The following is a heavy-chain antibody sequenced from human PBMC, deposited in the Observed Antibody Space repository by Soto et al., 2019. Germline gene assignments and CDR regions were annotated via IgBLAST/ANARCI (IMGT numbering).Heavy chain of an antibody. CDR3: VKSRGGNNFDFFD. V-gene: IGHV3-64D*06. Sequence: GGSLRLSCAASGFAFSSYALHWVRQAPGKGLEYISGVRGNGDPPFYTDSVKGRFTISRDTSKNTLYLQMTTLSADDTAVYYCVKSRGGNNFDFFDWGQGTLVTVSS. D-gene: IGHD5-12*01. CDR2: VRGNGDPP. J-gene: IGHJ4*02. CDR1: GFAFSSYA.